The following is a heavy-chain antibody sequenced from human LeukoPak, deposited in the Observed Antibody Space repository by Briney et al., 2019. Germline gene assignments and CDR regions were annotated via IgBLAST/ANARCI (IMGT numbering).Heavy chain of an antibody. CDR1: GYTFTGYY. CDR2: INPNSGNT. Sequence: ASVKVSCKASGYTFTGYYMHWVRQAPGQGLEWMGWINPNSGNTGYAQKFQGRVTMTRNTSISTAYMELSSLRSEDTAVYYCAYILTLYYYDSPDYYYGMDVWGQGTTVTVSS. CDR3: AYILTLYYYDSPDYYYGMDV. D-gene: IGHD3-22*01. J-gene: IGHJ6*02. V-gene: IGHV1-8*02.